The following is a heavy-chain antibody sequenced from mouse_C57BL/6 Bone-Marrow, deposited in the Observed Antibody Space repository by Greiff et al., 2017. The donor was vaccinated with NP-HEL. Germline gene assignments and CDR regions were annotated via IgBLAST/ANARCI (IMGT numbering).Heavy chain of an antibody. CDR3: ARWFYGRFYAMDY. CDR1: GYTFTDYY. Sequence: QVQLKESGPELVKPGASVKISCKASGYTFTDYYINWVKQRPGQGLEWIGWIFPGSGSTYYNEKFKGKATLTVDKSSSTAYMLLSSLTSEDSAVYFCARWFYGRFYAMDYWGQGTSVTVSS. V-gene: IGHV1-75*01. D-gene: IGHD1-1*01. CDR2: IFPGSGST. J-gene: IGHJ4*01.